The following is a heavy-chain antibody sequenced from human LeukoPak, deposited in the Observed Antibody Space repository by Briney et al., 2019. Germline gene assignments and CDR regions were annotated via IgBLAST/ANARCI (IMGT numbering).Heavy chain of an antibody. J-gene: IGHJ6*02. CDR3: AKEAGDDFWSGYPMDV. CDR1: GFTFSSYA. Sequence: GGSLRLSCAASGFTFSSYAMSWVRQAPGKGLEWVSAISGSGGSTYYADSVKGRFTISRDNSKNTLYLQMNSLRAEDTAVYYCAKEAGDDFWSGYPMDVWGQGTTVTVSS. D-gene: IGHD3-3*01. CDR2: ISGSGGST. V-gene: IGHV3-23*01.